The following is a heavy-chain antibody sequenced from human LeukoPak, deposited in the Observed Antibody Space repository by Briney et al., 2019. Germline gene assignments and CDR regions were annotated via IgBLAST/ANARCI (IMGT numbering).Heavy chain of an antibody. J-gene: IGHJ4*02. CDR1: GYTFTTYW. Sequence: GESLKISCKGPGYTFTTYWIAWVRQMPGKGLEWMWVIYPGDSDTRYSPSFQGQVTISADKSISTAYLQWSTLKASDTAIYYCARRVDTSGWLRFDYWGQGTLVTASS. D-gene: IGHD3-22*01. CDR3: ARRVDTSGWLRFDY. CDR2: IYPGDSDT. V-gene: IGHV5-51*01.